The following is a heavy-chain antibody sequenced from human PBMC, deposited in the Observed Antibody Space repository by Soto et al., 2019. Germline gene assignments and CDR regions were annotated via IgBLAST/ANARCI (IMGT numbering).Heavy chain of an antibody. CDR3: ARYYDSIGYEFDP. J-gene: IGHJ5*02. Sequence: ASVKVSYEASGYTFTRYGSSWVRQAPGQGREWMGWMRAYNGNRNYARKLQGGVAMTTDTSTCTGYMGLRSVRSDDAAVYHLARYYDSIGYEFDPWRQGTLVPVS. V-gene: IGHV1-18*04. D-gene: IGHD3-22*01. CDR2: MRAYNGNR. CDR1: GYTFTRYG.